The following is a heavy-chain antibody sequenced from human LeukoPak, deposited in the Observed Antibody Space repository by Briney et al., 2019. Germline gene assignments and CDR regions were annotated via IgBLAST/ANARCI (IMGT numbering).Heavy chain of an antibody. V-gene: IGHV1-2*02. CDR3: ARDLDRGLRLLDY. Sequence: ASVKVSCMASGYTFTGYYMHWVRQAPGQGLEWMGWINPNSGGTNYAQKFQGRVTMTRDTSISTAYMELSRLRSDDTAVYYCARDLDRGLRLLDYWGQGTLVTVSS. CDR1: GYTFTGYY. D-gene: IGHD5-12*01. CDR2: INPNSGGT. J-gene: IGHJ4*02.